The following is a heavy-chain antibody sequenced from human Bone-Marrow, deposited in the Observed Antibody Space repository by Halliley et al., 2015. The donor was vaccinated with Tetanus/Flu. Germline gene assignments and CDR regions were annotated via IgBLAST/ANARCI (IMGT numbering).Heavy chain of an antibody. V-gene: IGHV3-53*01. CDR3: ARGGGPHYGNFDD. J-gene: IGHJ4*02. D-gene: IGHD2-15*01. CDR1: GFFVSSNY. CDR2: IYAGGST. Sequence: QLVQSGGDLIQPGGSLRISCAASGFFVSSNYMSWVRQAPGRGPEWVSVIYAGGSTYYADSVKGRFTISRDQSKNTLYLQMSSLRAEDAAVYYCARGGGPHYGNFDDWGQGTLVTVSS.